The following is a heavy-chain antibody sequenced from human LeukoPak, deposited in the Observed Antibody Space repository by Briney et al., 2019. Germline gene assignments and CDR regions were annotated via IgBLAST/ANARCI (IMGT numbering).Heavy chain of an antibody. CDR1: GFTFSSYA. D-gene: IGHD6-13*01. Sequence: GGSLRLSCAASGFTFSSYAMSWVRQAPGKGLEWVSAISGSGGSTYYADSMKGRFTISRDNSKNTLYLQMNNVRAEDTAVYYCAKDQGSSWSCFDYWGQGNLVTVSS. CDR2: ISGSGGST. V-gene: IGHV3-23*01. CDR3: AKDQGSSWSCFDY. J-gene: IGHJ4*02.